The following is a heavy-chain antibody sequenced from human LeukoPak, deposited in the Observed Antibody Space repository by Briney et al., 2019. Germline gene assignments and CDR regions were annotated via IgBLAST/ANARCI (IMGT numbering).Heavy chain of an antibody. V-gene: IGHV3-20*01. CDR1: GFTFSSYT. CDR3: ATQKCSSTSCPPGY. CDR2: INWNGGST. Sequence: GGSLRLSCAASGFTFSSYTMSWVRQAPGKGLEWVSGINWNGGSTGYADSVKGRFTISRDNTKNSLYLQMNSLRAEDTALYHCATQKCSSTSCPPGYWGQGTLVTVSS. D-gene: IGHD2-2*01. J-gene: IGHJ4*02.